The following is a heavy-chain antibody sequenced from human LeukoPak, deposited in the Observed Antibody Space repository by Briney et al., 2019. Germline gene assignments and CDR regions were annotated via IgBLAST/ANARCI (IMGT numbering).Heavy chain of an antibody. CDR2: IYYTGNT. CDR1: GDSVSSGSYY. Sequence: SETLSLTCTVSGDSVSSGSYYWSWVRQPPGKGLEWIGYIYYTGNTNYNPSLKSRVTISVDTSKNQFSLKLSSVTAADTAVYYCARGRQQRGLWFGELLLAWFDPWGQGTLVTVSS. D-gene: IGHD3-10*01. V-gene: IGHV4-61*01. J-gene: IGHJ5*02. CDR3: ARGRQQRGLWFGELLLAWFDP.